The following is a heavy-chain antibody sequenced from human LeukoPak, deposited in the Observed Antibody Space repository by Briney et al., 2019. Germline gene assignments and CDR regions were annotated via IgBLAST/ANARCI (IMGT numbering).Heavy chain of an antibody. J-gene: IGHJ4*02. CDR1: GFSFSNYA. CDR3: AKDRECSGTTCSRYFDF. D-gene: IGHD2-2*01. Sequence: PGGSLRLSCAASGFSFSNYAMSWVRQAPGKGLEWVSAISGSGVRTHYADSVKGRFTISRDNSGNTMYLQMNSLRAEDTAVYYCAKDRECSGTTCSRYFDFWGQGTLVDVSS. CDR2: ISGSGVRT. V-gene: IGHV3-23*01.